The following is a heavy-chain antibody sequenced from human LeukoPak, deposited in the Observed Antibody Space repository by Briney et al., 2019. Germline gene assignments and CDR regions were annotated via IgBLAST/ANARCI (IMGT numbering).Heavy chain of an antibody. CDR1: GFTFSGSA. D-gene: IGHD4-17*01. Sequence: GGSLRLSCAASGFTFSGSAMHWVRQASGKGLEWVGRIRSKTNSYATAYAASVQGRFTISRDDSKNTAYLQMNSLKNEATAVYYCTRLPLDYGDAFDIWGQGTMVTVSS. CDR3: TRLPLDYGDAFDI. V-gene: IGHV3-73*01. CDR2: IRSKTNSYAT. J-gene: IGHJ3*02.